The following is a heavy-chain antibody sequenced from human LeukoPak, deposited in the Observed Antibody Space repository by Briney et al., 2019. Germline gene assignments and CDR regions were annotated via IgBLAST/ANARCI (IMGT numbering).Heavy chain of an antibody. CDR1: GFTLSNYA. V-gene: IGHV3-23*01. CDR2: INVNGGTT. Sequence: GGSLRLSCAASGFTLSNYAMSWVRQAPGKGLEWVSAINVNGGTTYYADSVGGRFTISRDSSKNTLYLQLNSLRAEDTAVYYCAKDDYGYWFDPWGQGTLVTVSS. D-gene: IGHD4/OR15-4a*01. CDR3: AKDDYGYWFDP. J-gene: IGHJ5*02.